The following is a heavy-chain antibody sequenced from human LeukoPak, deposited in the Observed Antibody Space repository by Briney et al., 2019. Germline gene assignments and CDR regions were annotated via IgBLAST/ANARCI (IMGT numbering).Heavy chain of an antibody. CDR3: AKVPEYSGYVRNWFDP. Sequence: GGSLRLSCAASGFTFTSYGMSWVRQAPGKGLEWVSSISGSGGSTYYADSVKGRFTISRDNSKNTLYLQMNSLRAEDTAVYYCAKVPEYSGYVRNWFDPWGEGTLVTVSS. J-gene: IGHJ5*02. CDR2: ISGSGGST. V-gene: IGHV3-23*01. CDR1: GFTFTSYG. D-gene: IGHD5-12*01.